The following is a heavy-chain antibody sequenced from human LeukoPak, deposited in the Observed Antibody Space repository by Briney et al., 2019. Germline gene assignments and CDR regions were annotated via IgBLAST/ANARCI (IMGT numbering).Heavy chain of an antibody. Sequence: GSLRLSCAASGFTFSSYWMSWVRQAPGKGLEWVANIKQDGSEKYYVDSVKGRFTISRDNAKNSLYLQMNSLRAEDTAVYYCARPHYYDSSGYYSYFDYWGQGTLVTVSS. J-gene: IGHJ4*02. D-gene: IGHD3-22*01. CDR1: GFTFSSYW. V-gene: IGHV3-7*01. CDR2: IKQDGSEK. CDR3: ARPHYYDSSGYYSYFDY.